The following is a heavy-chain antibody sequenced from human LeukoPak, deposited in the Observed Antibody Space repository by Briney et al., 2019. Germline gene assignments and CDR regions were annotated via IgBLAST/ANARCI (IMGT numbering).Heavy chain of an antibody. Sequence: SQTLSLTCAISGDSVSSNSAAWYWIRQSPSRGLEWLGRTYYRSKWYNDYAISVKSRITINPDTSKNQFSLQLNSVSPEDTAVYYCARGGWTSIWTWGQGTLVTVSS. CDR2: TYYRSKWYN. J-gene: IGHJ5*02. CDR3: ARGGWTSIWT. V-gene: IGHV6-1*01. CDR1: GDSVSSNSAA. D-gene: IGHD1-1*01.